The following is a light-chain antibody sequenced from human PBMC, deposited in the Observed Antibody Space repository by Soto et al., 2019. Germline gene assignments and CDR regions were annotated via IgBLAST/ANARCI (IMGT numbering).Light chain of an antibody. CDR2: KAS. Sequence: DIQMTQSPSTLSPSVGDRVTITCRASQSISSWLAWYQQKPGKAPNLLIYKASNLQSGVPSRFSGSGSGTEFTLTISSLQPDDFATYYCQQYKSYPYTFGQGTKLEIK. CDR3: QQYKSYPYT. V-gene: IGKV1-5*03. CDR1: QSISSW. J-gene: IGKJ2*01.